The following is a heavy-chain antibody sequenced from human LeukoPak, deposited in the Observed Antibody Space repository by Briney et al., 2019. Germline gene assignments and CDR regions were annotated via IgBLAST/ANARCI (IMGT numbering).Heavy chain of an antibody. Sequence: GGSLRLSCAASGFTFSSYGMSWVRQAPGKGLEWVSAISGSGGSTYYADSVKGRFTISRDNSKNTLSLQMNSLRAEDTAVYYCAKPVQGYCTSTSCPPFDYWGQGTLVTVSS. D-gene: IGHD2-2*01. V-gene: IGHV3-23*01. J-gene: IGHJ4*02. CDR2: ISGSGGST. CDR3: AKPVQGYCTSTSCPPFDY. CDR1: GFTFSSYG.